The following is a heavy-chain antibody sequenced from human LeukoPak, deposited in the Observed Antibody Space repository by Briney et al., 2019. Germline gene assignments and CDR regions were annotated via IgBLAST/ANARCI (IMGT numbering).Heavy chain of an antibody. Sequence: PGGSLRLSCSAPGFTYNSYAMSWVPPDPGKGLEWVSAISGSGGSTYYADSVKGRFTISRDNSKNTLYLQMNSLSAEGTAVYYCATGSYSSGWSWGQGTLVTVSS. D-gene: IGHD6-19*01. J-gene: IGHJ5*02. CDR2: ISGSGGST. CDR3: ATGSYSSGWS. V-gene: IGHV3-23*01. CDR1: GFTYNSYA.